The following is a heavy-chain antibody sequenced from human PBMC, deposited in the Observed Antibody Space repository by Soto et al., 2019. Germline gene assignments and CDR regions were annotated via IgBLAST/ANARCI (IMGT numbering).Heavy chain of an antibody. D-gene: IGHD3-3*01. V-gene: IGHV1-18*04. J-gene: IGHJ4*02. CDR1: GYTFTSYG. CDR2: VTAYNDER. CDR3: ARFDFWSCYSQDH. Sequence: QVQLVQSGAEVKKPGASLRVSCKASGYTFTSYGINWARQAPGQGLEWIGWVTAYNDERKFAEKFQDRLSMTTDTATPTAFIEPTTLRSDDTATYYRARFDFWSCYSQDHWGQRTRVTV.